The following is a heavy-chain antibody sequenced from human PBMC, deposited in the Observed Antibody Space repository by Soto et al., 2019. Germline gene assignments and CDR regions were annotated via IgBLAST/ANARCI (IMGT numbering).Heavy chain of an antibody. CDR1: GGSISSYY. CDR2: IYYSGST. Sequence: SETLSLTCTVSGGSISSYYWSWIRQPPGKGLEWIGYIYYSGSTNYNPSLKSRVTISVDTSKNQFSLKLSSVTAEDTALYYCAKSPREGSYGWGPIQHWGQGTLVTVSS. J-gene: IGHJ1*01. D-gene: IGHD3-16*01. CDR3: AKSPREGSYGWGPIQH. V-gene: IGHV4-59*01.